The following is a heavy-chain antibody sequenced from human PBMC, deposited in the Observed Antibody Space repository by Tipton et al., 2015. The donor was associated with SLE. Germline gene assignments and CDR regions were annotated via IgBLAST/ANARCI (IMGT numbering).Heavy chain of an antibody. Sequence: TLSLTCTVSGYYISSGFYWDWIRQPPGKGLEWIGSIYHTGTSYYNPSLKSRVTLSVDTSKNQYSLRLNSVTAADTAVYYCARGDFWSGPAYWGQGALVTVSS. CDR2: IYHTGTS. V-gene: IGHV4-38-2*02. CDR1: GYYISSGFY. D-gene: IGHD3-3*01. J-gene: IGHJ4*02. CDR3: ARGDFWSGPAY.